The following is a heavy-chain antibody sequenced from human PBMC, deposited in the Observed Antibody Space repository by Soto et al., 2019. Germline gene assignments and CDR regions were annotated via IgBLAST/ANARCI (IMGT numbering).Heavy chain of an antibody. J-gene: IGHJ5*02. CDR1: GYTFTSYD. Sequence: ASVKVSCKASGYTFTSYDINWVRQATGQGLEWMGWMNPNSGNTGCAQKFQGRVTMTRNTSISTAYMELSRLRSDDTAVYYCAREGRSLLWLGNQNWFDPWGPGTLVTVSS. CDR3: AREGRSLLWLGNQNWFDP. D-gene: IGHD3-10*01. V-gene: IGHV1-8*01. CDR2: MNPNSGNT.